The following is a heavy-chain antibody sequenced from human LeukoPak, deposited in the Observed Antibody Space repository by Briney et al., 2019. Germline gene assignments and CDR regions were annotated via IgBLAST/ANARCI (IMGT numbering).Heavy chain of an antibody. CDR3: ARGEVFDY. CDR1: GFTVSSNY. Sequence: GGSLRLSCAVSGFTVSSNYMSWVRQAPGKGPEWVSIIYSGDSTFYADSVKGRFTISRDNSNTLYLQMNSLRAEDTAVYYCARGEVFDYWGQGTLVTVSS. CDR2: IYSGDST. V-gene: IGHV3-66*01. J-gene: IGHJ4*02. D-gene: IGHD1-26*01.